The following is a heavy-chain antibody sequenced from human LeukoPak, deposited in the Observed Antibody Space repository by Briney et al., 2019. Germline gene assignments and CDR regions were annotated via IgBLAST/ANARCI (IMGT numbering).Heavy chain of an antibody. D-gene: IGHD3-22*01. J-gene: IGHJ4*02. V-gene: IGHV3-7*01. CDR1: GFTFSGFW. CDR3: AKDPNSSVGY. Sequence: GGSLRLSCAVSGFTFSGFWMSWSRQAPGKGLEWVASINSDGSEGYYADVVKGRFTISRDNAKNSLYLQMNSLRAEDTAVYYCAKDPNSSVGYWGQGTLVTVSS. CDR2: INSDGSEG.